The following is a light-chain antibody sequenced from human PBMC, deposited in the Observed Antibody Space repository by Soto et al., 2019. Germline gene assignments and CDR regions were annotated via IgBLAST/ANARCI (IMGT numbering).Light chain of an antibody. Sequence: DIQMSQSPSTLSASVGDTVTITCRASQSISPWLAWYQQKPGKAPKLLISDASNLESGVPARFSGSGSGTQFTLTINSLQPDDFATYYCQQYSTYYTFGQGTKLEIK. CDR1: QSISPW. V-gene: IGKV1-5*01. J-gene: IGKJ2*01. CDR2: DAS. CDR3: QQYSTYYT.